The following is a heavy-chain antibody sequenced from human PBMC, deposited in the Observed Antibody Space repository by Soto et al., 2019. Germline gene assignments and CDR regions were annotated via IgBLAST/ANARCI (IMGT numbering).Heavy chain of an antibody. J-gene: IGHJ4*02. Sequence: LGESLKISCKVSGYSFASHWIGWVRQMPGKGLEWMGIIYPGDYDTRYSPSFQGQVTISADKSISTAYLQWSSLKASDTAVYFCATPRVPINSGQGTLVTVSS. CDR3: ATPRVPIN. CDR2: IYPGDYDT. V-gene: IGHV5-51*01. CDR1: GYSFASHW.